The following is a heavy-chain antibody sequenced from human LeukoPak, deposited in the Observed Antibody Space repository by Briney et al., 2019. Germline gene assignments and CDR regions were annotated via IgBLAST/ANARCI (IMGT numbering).Heavy chain of an antibody. D-gene: IGHD1-20*01. CDR1: GFTFSNYM. J-gene: IGHJ4*02. V-gene: IGHV3-74*01. CDR2: IKSDGITI. Sequence: GGSLRLSCAASGFTFSNYMMHRVRQAPGKGLVWVSRIKSDGITITYADSVKGRFTISRDNAKNTLYLQMNSLRAEDTAVYYCLRDLNWSLDQWGQGTLVTVSS. CDR3: LRDLNWSLDQ.